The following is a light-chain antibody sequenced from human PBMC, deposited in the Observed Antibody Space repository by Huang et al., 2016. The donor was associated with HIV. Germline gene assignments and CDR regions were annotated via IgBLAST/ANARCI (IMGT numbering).Light chain of an antibody. Sequence: DIVMTQSPLSLPVTPGEPASISCRSSQSLLHSNGYNYLDWYLQKPGQSPQLLIYLGSHRASVVPDRFSGSGSGTDFTLKISRVEAEDVGVYYCMQALQTPPWTFGQGTKVEIK. CDR1: QSLLHSNGYNY. J-gene: IGKJ1*01. CDR3: MQALQTPPWT. V-gene: IGKV2-28*01. CDR2: LGS.